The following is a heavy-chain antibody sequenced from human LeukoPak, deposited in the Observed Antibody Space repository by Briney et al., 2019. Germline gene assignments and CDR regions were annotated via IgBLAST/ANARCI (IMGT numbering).Heavy chain of an antibody. D-gene: IGHD3-10*01. CDR2: ISGSGGST. J-gene: IGHJ4*02. CDR3: AKDQAYYGSGAHFDY. V-gene: IGHV3-23*01. CDR1: GFTFSSYA. Sequence: PGGSLRLSCAASGFTFSSYAMSWVRQAAGKGLEWVSAISGSGGSTYYADSVKGRYSITRDNSKNTLYLQMNSLRAEDTAVYYCAKDQAYYGSGAHFDYWGQGTLVTVSS.